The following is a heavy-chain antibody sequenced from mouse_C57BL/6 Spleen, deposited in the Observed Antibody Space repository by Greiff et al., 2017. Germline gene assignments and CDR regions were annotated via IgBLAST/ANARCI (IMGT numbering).Heavy chain of an antibody. V-gene: IGHV1-42*01. CDR1: GYSFTGYY. D-gene: IGHD1-3*01. Sequence: EVQLQQSGPELVKPGASVKISCKASGYSFTGYYMNWVKQSPEKSLEWIGEINPSTGGTTYNQKFKAKATLTVDKSSSTAYMQLKSLTSEDSAGYYCARSKVDAMYYWGQGTSVTVAS. CDR2: INPSTGGT. J-gene: IGHJ4*01. CDR3: ARSKVDAMYY.